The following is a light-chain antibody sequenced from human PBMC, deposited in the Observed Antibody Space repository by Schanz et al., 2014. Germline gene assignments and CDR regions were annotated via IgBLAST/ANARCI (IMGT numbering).Light chain of an antibody. Sequence: EIVLTQSPGTLSLFPGERATLSCRASQSVSSSYLAWYQQKPGQAPRLLIYGASSRATGIPDRFSGSGSGTDFTLTISRLEAEDFAVYYCQQYGSSPTFGGGTKVEIK. V-gene: IGKV3-20*01. CDR2: GAS. CDR1: QSVSSSY. CDR3: QQYGSSPT. J-gene: IGKJ4*01.